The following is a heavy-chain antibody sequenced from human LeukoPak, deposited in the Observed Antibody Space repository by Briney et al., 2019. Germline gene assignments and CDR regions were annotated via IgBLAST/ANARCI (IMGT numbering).Heavy chain of an antibody. J-gene: IGHJ4*02. Sequence: GGSLRLSYAASGFSFNSDWMDWVRQAPGKGLEWVANIKHDESEKNYLDSVKGRFTISRDNAQNSLYLQMNGLRVEDTAVYYCTRRLDDWGQGTLVTVSS. CDR3: TRRLDD. D-gene: IGHD3-16*01. CDR1: GFSFNSDW. V-gene: IGHV3-7*01. CDR2: IKHDESEK.